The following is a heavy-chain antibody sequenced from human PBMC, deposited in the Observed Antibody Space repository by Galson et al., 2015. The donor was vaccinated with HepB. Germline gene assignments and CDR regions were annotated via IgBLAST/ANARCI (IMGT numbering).Heavy chain of an antibody. CDR3: VKDLPSIVGATANWFDP. Sequence: SLRLSCAASGFTFSSYAMHWVRQAPGKGLEYVSAISSNGGSTYYADSVKGRFTISRDNSKNTLYLQMSSLRAEDTAVYYCVKDLPSIVGATANWFDPWGQGTLVTVSS. CDR1: GFTFSSYA. J-gene: IGHJ5*02. D-gene: IGHD1-26*01. V-gene: IGHV3-64D*06. CDR2: ISSNGGST.